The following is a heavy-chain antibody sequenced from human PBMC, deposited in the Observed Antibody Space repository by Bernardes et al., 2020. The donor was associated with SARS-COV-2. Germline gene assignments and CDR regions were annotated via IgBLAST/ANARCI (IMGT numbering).Heavy chain of an antibody. D-gene: IGHD6-19*01. CDR2: ISSSSSYI. CDR3: ASPRGYSSGPFDY. J-gene: IGHJ4*02. V-gene: IGHV3-21*01. CDR1: GFTFSSYS. Sequence: AWSLRLSCAASGFTFSSYSMNWVRQAPGKGLEWVSSISSSSSYIYYADSVKGRFTISRDNAKNSLYLQMNSLRAEDTAVYYCASPRGYSSGPFDYWGQGTLVTVSS.